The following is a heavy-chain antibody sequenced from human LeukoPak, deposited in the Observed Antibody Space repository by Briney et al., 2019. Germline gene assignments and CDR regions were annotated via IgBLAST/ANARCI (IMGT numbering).Heavy chain of an antibody. CDR2: INPNSGGT. D-gene: IGHD1-7*01. J-gene: IGHJ4*02. CDR3: ASLSPLTGTTETFDY. CDR1: GYTFTGYY. V-gene: IGHV1-2*02. Sequence: EASVKVSCKASGYTFTGYYMHWVRQAPGQGLEWMGWINPNSGGTNYAQKFQGRVTMTRDTSISTAYMELSRLRSDGTAVYYCASLSPLTGTTETFDYWGQGTLVTVSS.